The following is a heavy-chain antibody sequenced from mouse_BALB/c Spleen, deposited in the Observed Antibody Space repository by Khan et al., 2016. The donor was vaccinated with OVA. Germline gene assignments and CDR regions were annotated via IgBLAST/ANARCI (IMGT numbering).Heavy chain of an antibody. V-gene: IGHV1-76*01. Sequence: VQLQQSGAELVRPGASVKLSCKTSGYIFTNYWIHLVKQRSGQGLEWIARIYPGTDNTYYNEKLKDKATLTADKSSSTAYMQLSSLQSEDSAVYCCAREEALYYFDYWGQGTTLTVSS. J-gene: IGHJ2*01. CDR2: IYPGTDNT. CDR1: GYIFTNYW. D-gene: IGHD3-2*02. CDR3: AREEALYYFDY.